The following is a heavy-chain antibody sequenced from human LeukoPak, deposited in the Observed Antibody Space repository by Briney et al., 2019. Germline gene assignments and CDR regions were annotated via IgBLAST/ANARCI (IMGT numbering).Heavy chain of an antibody. D-gene: IGHD3-22*01. CDR3: AREPIYYHDSSGYVDA. V-gene: IGHV3-66*02. Sequence: PGGSLRLSCAASGFTVSSNYMSWVRQAPGKGLEWVSVIYSGGSTYYADSVKGRFTISRDNSKNTLYLQMNSLRAEDTAVYYCAREPIYYHDSSGYVDAWGQGTMVTVSS. CDR2: IYSGGST. J-gene: IGHJ3*01. CDR1: GFTVSSNY.